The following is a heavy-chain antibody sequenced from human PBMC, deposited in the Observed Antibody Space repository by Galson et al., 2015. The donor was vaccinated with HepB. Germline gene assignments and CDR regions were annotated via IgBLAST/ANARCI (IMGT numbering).Heavy chain of an antibody. CDR2: INTNSGGR. CDR1: GYAFTASY. CDR3: ARQGVAAAVD. Sequence: SVKVSCKASGYAFTASYMHWVRQAPGQGLEWMGWINTNSGGRNSAQTFQGRVTMTRDTSINTAYMELSSLTLDDTAVYYCARQGVAAAVDWGQGTLVTVSS. J-gene: IGHJ4*02. V-gene: IGHV1-2*02. D-gene: IGHD6-13*01.